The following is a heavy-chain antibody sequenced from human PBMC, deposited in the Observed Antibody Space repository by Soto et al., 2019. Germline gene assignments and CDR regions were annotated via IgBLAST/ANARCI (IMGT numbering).Heavy chain of an antibody. CDR2: IGAYNGNT. V-gene: IGHV1-18*01. CDR1: GYTFTSYG. CDR3: AREGVATIRGLFDY. Sequence: GPSVKVSCKASGYTFTSYGISWVRQAPGQGLEWMGWIGAYNGNTNYAQKLQGRVTMTTDTSTSTAYMELRSLRSDDTAVYYCAREGVATIRGLFDYWGQGTLVTVSS. J-gene: IGHJ4*02. D-gene: IGHD5-12*01.